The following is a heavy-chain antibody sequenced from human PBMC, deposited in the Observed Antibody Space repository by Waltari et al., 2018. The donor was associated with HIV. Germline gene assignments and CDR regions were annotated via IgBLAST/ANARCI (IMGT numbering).Heavy chain of an antibody. J-gene: IGHJ4*02. Sequence: QVQLVESGGGEVHPGESLRLSCNASGFALSGFGMHWVRQAPGKGLGWLAVSSYDELKQLYADSVKGRFTISRDNSRNLLFLQMTSLTPEDTAMYYCARSPTPTKMPYWGQGTRVTVST. V-gene: IGHV3-30*03. CDR1: GFALSGFG. D-gene: IGHD2-2*01. CDR3: ARSPTPTKMPY. CDR2: SSYDELKQ.